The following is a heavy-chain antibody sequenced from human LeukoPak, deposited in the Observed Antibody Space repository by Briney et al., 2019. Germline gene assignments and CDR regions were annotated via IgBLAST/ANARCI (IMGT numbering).Heavy chain of an antibody. V-gene: IGHV1-24*01. CDR3: ATVNTIFGVESFDY. CDR2: FDPEDGET. Sequence: ASVKVSCKVSGNTLTELSMHWVRQAPGKGLEWMGGFDPEDGETIYAQKFQGRVTMTEDTSTDTAYMELSSLRSEDTAVYYCATVNTIFGVESFDYWGQGTLVTVSS. J-gene: IGHJ4*02. D-gene: IGHD3-3*01. CDR1: GNTLTELS.